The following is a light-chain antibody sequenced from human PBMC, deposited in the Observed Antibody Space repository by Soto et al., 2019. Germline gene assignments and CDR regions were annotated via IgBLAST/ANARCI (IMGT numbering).Light chain of an antibody. CDR1: QSISSN. V-gene: IGKV3-15*01. Sequence: EIVMTQSPATLSVSPGERATLSCRASQSISSNFAWYQQKPGQAPRLLICGASTRATGIPARFSGSGSGTEFTLAISSLQSEDFAIYYCQQYTNWPPINFGQGTRLESK. CDR2: GAS. CDR3: QQYTNWPPIN. J-gene: IGKJ5*01.